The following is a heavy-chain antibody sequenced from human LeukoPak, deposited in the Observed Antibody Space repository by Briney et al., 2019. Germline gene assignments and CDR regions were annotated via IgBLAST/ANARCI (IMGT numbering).Heavy chain of an antibody. CDR1: GGSISSSSYY. CDR3: ARHPTRRDGYNFGY. D-gene: IGHD5-24*01. V-gene: IGHV4-39*01. CDR2: IYYSGST. Sequence: SETLSLTCTVSGGSISSSSYYWGWIRQPPGKGLGWIGSIYYSGSTYYNPSLKSRVTISVDTSKNQFSLKLSSVTAADTAVYYCARHPTRRDGYNFGYWGQGTLVTVSS. J-gene: IGHJ4*02.